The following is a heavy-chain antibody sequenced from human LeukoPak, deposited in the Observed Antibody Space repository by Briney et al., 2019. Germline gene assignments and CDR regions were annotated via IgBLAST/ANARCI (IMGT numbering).Heavy chain of an antibody. D-gene: IGHD2/OR15-2a*01. J-gene: IGHJ4*02. Sequence: GGSLRLSCAASGFTFRSYGMNWVRQAPGKGLEWVSGIGGSGGRTYYADSVKGRFTISRDNSKNTLYLQMNSLRAEDTAVYYCATGEVPSNMWQDLVWWGQGTLVTVSS. V-gene: IGHV3-23*01. CDR2: IGGSGGRT. CDR1: GFTFRSYG. CDR3: ATGEVPSNMWQDLVW.